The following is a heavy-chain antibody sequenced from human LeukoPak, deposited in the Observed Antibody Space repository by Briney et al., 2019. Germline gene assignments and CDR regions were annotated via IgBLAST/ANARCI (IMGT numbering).Heavy chain of an antibody. Sequence: GGSLRLSCAVSGFTFSDFEMNWVRQAPGKGPEWISYIGGSGSPTYYADSVKGRSTISRDNAKNSLFLQMNSLRAEDTAVYYCARLRSPTDYWGQGTLVTVSS. CDR2: IGGSGSPT. V-gene: IGHV3-48*03. D-gene: IGHD4-17*01. CDR1: GFTFSDFE. CDR3: ARLRSPTDY. J-gene: IGHJ4*02.